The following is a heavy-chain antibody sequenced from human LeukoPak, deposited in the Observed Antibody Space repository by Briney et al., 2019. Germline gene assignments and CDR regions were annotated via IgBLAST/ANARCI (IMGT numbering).Heavy chain of an antibody. CDR1: GYTFTSHG. CDR2: ISAYNGNT. V-gene: IGHV1-18*01. Sequence: GASVKVSCKASGYTFTSHGIIWVRQAPGQGLEWMAWISAYNGNTNYAQKLQGRVTVTTETSTSTAYMELRSLRSDDTAVYYCARGNCGGDCHSFDYWGQGTLVTVSS. J-gene: IGHJ4*02. CDR3: ARGNCGGDCHSFDY. D-gene: IGHD2-21*02.